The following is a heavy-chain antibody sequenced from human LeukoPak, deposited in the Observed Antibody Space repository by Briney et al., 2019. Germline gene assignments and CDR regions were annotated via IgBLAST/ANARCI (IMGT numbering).Heavy chain of an antibody. D-gene: IGHD3-3*01. CDR2: ISSNGGST. J-gene: IGHJ6*03. CDR3: ARTTYDFWSGYYDITYYYYMDV. Sequence: PGGSLRLSCAASGFTFSSYAMHWVRQAPGKGLEYVSAISSNGGSTYYANSVKGRFTISRDNSKNTLYLQVGSLRAEDMAVYYCARTTYDFWSGYYDITYYYYMDVWGKGTTVTVSS. CDR1: GFTFSSYA. V-gene: IGHV3-64*01.